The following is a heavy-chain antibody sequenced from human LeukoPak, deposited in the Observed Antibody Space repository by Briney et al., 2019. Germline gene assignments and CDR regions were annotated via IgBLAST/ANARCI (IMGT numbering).Heavy chain of an antibody. CDR3: ARAVLLWFGEPQGWYFDL. D-gene: IGHD3-10*01. V-gene: IGHV4-59*08. CDR1: GGSISSYY. Sequence: SETLSLTCTVSGGSISSYYWSWIRQPPGKGLEWIGYIYYSGSTNYNPSLKSRVTISVDTSKNQFSLKLSSVTAADTAVYYCARAVLLWFGEPQGWYFDLWGRGTLVTVSS. J-gene: IGHJ2*01. CDR2: IYYSGST.